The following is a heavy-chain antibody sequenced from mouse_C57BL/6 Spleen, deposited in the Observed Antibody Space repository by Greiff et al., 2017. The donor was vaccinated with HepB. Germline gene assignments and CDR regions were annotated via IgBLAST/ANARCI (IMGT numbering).Heavy chain of an antibody. CDR1: GFTFTDYY. CDR3: ARYRSSGPYAMDY. J-gene: IGHJ4*01. CDR2: IRNKANGYTT. Sequence: EVQGVESGGGLVQPGGSLSLSCAASGFTFTDYYMSWVRQPPGKALEWLGFIRNKANGYTTEYSASVKGRFTISRDNSQSILYLQMNALRAEDSATYDCARYRSSGPYAMDYWGQGTSVTVSS. D-gene: IGHD3-2*02. V-gene: IGHV7-3*01.